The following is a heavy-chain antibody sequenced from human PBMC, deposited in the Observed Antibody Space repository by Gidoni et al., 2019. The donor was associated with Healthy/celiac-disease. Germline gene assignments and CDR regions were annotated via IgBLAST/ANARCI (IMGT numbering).Heavy chain of an antibody. V-gene: IGHV5-51*01. CDR3: ARPAGFGELYWYFDY. D-gene: IGHD3-10*01. CDR2: IYPGDSDT. Sequence: EVQLVQSGAEVNKPGESLKISCKGSGYSFTSYWIGWVRQMPGKGLEWMGIIYPGDSDTRYSPSFQGQVTISADKSINTAYLQWSSLKASDTAMYYCARPAGFGELYWYFDYWGQGTLVTVSS. CDR1: GYSFTSYW. J-gene: IGHJ4*02.